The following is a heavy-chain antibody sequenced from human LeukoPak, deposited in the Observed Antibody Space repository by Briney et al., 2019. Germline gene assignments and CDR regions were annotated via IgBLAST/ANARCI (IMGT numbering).Heavy chain of an antibody. Sequence: PGGSLRLSCAASGFTVSSNYMSWVRQAPGKGLEWVSIIYSGGSTYYADSVKGRFTISRDNSKNTLYLQMNSLMAEDTAVYYCARDISSGYYDAFDIWGQGTMVTVSS. CDR1: GFTVSSNY. V-gene: IGHV3-66*01. D-gene: IGHD3-22*01. J-gene: IGHJ3*02. CDR2: IYSGGST. CDR3: ARDISSGYYDAFDI.